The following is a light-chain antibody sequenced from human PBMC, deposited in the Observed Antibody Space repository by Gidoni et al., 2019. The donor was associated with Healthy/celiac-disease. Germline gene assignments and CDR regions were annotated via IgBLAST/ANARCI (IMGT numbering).Light chain of an antibody. CDR1: NIGSTH. CDR3: QVWDEV. J-gene: IGLJ2*01. CDR2: RDS. Sequence: SYELTQPLSVSVALGQTARITCGGNNIGSTHVHWYQQKPGQAPVLVIYRDSNRPSGIPERFSGSNSGNTATLTISRAQAGDEADYYCQVWDEVFGGGTKLTVL. V-gene: IGLV3-9*01.